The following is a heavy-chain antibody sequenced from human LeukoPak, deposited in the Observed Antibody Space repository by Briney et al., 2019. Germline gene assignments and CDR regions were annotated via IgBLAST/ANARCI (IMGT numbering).Heavy chain of an antibody. J-gene: IGHJ4*02. CDR2: IHSGGTT. CDR3: AKGQRVLDY. CDR1: GFTVSTNC. V-gene: IGHV3-53*01. D-gene: IGHD1-1*01. Sequence: GGSLRLSCAASGFTVSTNCMTWVRQAPGKGLEWVSTIHSGGTTYYADSVKGRFTISRDKSKNTVYVEMNSLRAEDTAVYYCAKGQRVLDYWGQGTVVTVSS.